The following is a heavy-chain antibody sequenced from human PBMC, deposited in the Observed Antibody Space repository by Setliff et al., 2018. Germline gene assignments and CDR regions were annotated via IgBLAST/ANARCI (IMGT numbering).Heavy chain of an antibody. CDR3: ARVDNSWSGPIDY. V-gene: IGHV3-48*01. CDR1: GFTFSSYS. J-gene: IGHJ4*02. CDR2: ISSSSSTI. Sequence: PGGSLRLSCAASGFTFSSYSMNWVRQAPGKGLEWVSYISSSSSTIYYADSVKGRFTISRDNAKNSLYLQMNSLRAEDTAVYYCARVDNSWSGPIDYWGQGTLVTVSS. D-gene: IGHD3-3*01.